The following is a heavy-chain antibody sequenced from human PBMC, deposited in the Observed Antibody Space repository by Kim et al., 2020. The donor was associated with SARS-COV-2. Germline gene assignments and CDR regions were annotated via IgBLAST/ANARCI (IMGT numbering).Heavy chain of an antibody. CDR2: IRSKANSYAT. D-gene: IGHD3-3*01. J-gene: IGHJ6*02. V-gene: IGHV3-73*01. Sequence: GWSLRLSCAASGFTFSGSAMHWVRQASGKGLEWVGRIRSKANSYATAYAASVKGRFTISRDDSKNTAYLQMNSLKTEDTAVYYCTRHFFSNYYYYYGMDVWGQGTTVTVSS. CDR3: TRHFFSNYYYYYGMDV. CDR1: GFTFSGSA.